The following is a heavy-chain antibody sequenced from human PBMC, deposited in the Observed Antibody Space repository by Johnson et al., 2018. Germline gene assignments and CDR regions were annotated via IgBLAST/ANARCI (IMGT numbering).Heavy chain of an antibody. D-gene: IGHD2-15*01. V-gene: IGHV3-21*01. J-gene: IGHJ3*02. CDR1: GFTFRTYN. CDR2: ISSSGAYI. Sequence: VQLVQSGGGLVKPGGSLRLSCAASGFTFRTYNMNWVRQAPGKGLEWVSSISSSGAYIYYADSVRGRFTISRDNAKNALYLQMNSLRAEDTAMYYCARAVVAVLDALDIWGQGTMITVSS. CDR3: ARAVVAVLDALDI.